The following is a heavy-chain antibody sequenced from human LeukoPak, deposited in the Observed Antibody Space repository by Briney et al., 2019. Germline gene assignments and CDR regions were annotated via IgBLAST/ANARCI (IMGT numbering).Heavy chain of an antibody. V-gene: IGHV4-34*01. CDR1: GGAFTGYY. Sequence: SETLSLTGAGSGGAFTGYYWSWIRQPPGKGLEWIGEINHSGATNYNPSLKSRVTISVDTSKNQFSLRLTSVSAADTGVYYCATPTRGGIAVTGTFGHWGQGTQVTVSS. J-gene: IGHJ4*02. D-gene: IGHD6-19*01. CDR3: ATPTRGGIAVTGTFGH. CDR2: INHSGAT.